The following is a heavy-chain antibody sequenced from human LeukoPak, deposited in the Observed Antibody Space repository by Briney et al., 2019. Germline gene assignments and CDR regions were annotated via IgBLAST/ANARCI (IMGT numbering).Heavy chain of an antibody. CDR1: GVSMRTYY. J-gene: IGHJ4*02. Sequence: SQTLSLTCAVSGVSMRTYYWSWIRQPPGKGLEWIGYVSYSGSTDYNPSLKSRLTISIDTSETQFSLKLTSVTAADTAIYYCASQGSDSGWFYFWGQGTLVTVSS. D-gene: IGHD6-19*01. CDR3: ASQGSDSGWFYF. V-gene: IGHV4-59*08. CDR2: VSYSGST.